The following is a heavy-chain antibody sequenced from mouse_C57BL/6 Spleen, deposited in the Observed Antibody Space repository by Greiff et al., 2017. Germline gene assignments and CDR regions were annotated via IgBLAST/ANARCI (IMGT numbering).Heavy chain of an antibody. J-gene: IGHJ2*01. V-gene: IGHV1-64*01. CDR1: GYTFTSYW. CDR2: IHPNGGST. CDR3: AAQATLDY. D-gene: IGHD3-2*02. Sequence: QVQLQQPGAELVKPWASVTLSCKASGYTFTSYWMHWVQQRPGQGLEWIGMIHPNGGSTNYNEKFKSKATLTEDKSSSTAYMQLSSLTTEDSAVYYCAAQATLDYWGQGTTLTVSS.